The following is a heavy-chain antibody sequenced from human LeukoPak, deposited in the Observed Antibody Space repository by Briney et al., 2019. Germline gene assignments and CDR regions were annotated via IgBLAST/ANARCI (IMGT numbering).Heavy chain of an antibody. Sequence: ASVKVSCKASGYTFTSYYMHWVRQAPGQGLEWMGIINPSGGSTSYAQKFQGRVTMTRNTSISTAYMELSSLRSEDTAVYYCARVKFGYCSSTSCYSGFGMDVWGQGTTVTVSS. J-gene: IGHJ6*02. CDR1: GYTFTSYY. CDR2: INPSGGST. V-gene: IGHV1-46*01. CDR3: ARVKFGYCSSTSCYSGFGMDV. D-gene: IGHD2-2*03.